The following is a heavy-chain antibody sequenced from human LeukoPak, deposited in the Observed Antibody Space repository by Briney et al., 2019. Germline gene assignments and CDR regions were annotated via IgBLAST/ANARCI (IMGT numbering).Heavy chain of an antibody. Sequence: GGSLRLSCAVSGFTLTEHALSWVRQAPGEGLEWVSGIIDVGDTYYADSVKGRFTISRDSSKNTLYLQMNSLRAEDTAVYYCAKVQAAAGIDYWGQGTLVTVSS. D-gene: IGHD6-13*01. J-gene: IGHJ4*02. V-gene: IGHV3-23*01. CDR3: AKVQAAAGIDY. CDR2: IIDVGDT. CDR1: GFTLTEHA.